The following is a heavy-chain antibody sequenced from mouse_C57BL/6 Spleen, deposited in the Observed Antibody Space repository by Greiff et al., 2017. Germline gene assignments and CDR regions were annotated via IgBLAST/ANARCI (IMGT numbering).Heavy chain of an antibody. CDR1: GYTFTSYW. Sequence: QVQLQQPGAELVKPGASVKLSCKASGYTFTSYWMHWVKQRPGRGLEWIGSIDPNSGGTRYNEKFKCKATLTVAKPSSTAYMQLRSLTSEDSAVYYCASSNCGYDDYFDYWGQGTTLTVSS. D-gene: IGHD2-2*01. CDR3: ASSNCGYDDYFDY. J-gene: IGHJ2*01. CDR2: IDPNSGGT. V-gene: IGHV1-72*01.